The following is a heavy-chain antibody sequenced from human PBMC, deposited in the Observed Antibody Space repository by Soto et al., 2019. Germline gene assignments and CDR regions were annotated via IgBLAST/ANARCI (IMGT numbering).Heavy chain of an antibody. D-gene: IGHD2-2*03. CDR1: GGSIINYY. Sequence: PSETLSLTCTVSGGSIINYYWTWIRQPPGKGLEWIGYIYYSGSTYYNPSLMSRVTISVDTSMTAADTAVYYCARLNGYCVSTSCHGYYGMDVWGQGTTVTVSS. CDR2: IYYSGST. CDR3: SCHGYYGMDV. J-gene: IGHJ6*02. V-gene: IGHV4-59*04.